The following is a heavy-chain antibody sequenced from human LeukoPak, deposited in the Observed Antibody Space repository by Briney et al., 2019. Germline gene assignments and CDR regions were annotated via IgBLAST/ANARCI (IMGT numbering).Heavy chain of an antibody. CDR2: ITKYDGRL. CDR3: AKDHSADGWPTFEY. D-gene: IGHD5-24*01. J-gene: IGHJ4*02. V-gene: IGHV3-23*01. Sequence: PGGSLRLSCAVSRFGVHTFAMSWVRQAPGKGLEWLASITKYDGRLYYADSVRGRFTISRDTSQNELYLQMNSLRVDDSAIYYCAKDHSADGWPTFEYWGRGTLVTVSS. CDR1: RFGVHTFA.